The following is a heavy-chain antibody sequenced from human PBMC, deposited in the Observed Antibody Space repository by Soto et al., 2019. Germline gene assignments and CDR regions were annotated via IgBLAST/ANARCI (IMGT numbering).Heavy chain of an antibody. V-gene: IGHV4-61*01. CDR3: ARDFAYFDS. Sequence: PSETLSLTCTVSGGSFKSGSYSWGWIRQPPGKGLEWIGYFYHTGRTSYNPSLKSRVSISMDTSKNQFSLNLDSVTAADTAVYFCARDFAYFDSWGQGTLVTVSS. CDR1: GGSFKSGSYS. J-gene: IGHJ4*02. CDR2: FYHTGRT. D-gene: IGHD3-3*01.